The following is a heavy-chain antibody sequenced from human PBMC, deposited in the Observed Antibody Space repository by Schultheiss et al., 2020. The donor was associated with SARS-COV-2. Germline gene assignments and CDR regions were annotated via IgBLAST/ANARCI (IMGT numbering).Heavy chain of an antibody. CDR1: GGSISTASYY. CDR2: IYTSGST. CDR3: ARDPSYDYVWGNYWAFDI. V-gene: IGHV4-61*02. Sequence: SETLSLTCTVSGGSISTASYYWSWIRQPAGKGLEWIGRIYTSGSTNYNPSLKSRVTISVDTSKNQFSLNLGSVTAADTAVYYCARDPSYDYVWGNYWAFDIWGRGTMVTVSS. D-gene: IGHD3-16*01. J-gene: IGHJ3*02.